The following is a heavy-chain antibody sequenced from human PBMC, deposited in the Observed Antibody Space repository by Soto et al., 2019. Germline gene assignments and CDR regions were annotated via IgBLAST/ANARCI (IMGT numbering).Heavy chain of an antibody. CDR1: GFTIGTYW. D-gene: IGHD3-10*01. J-gene: IGHJ3*02. Sequence: EVQLEESGGGLVQPGGSLRLSCAASGFTIGTYWMTWVRQAPGKGLEWVANIKQDESKKSYLDSVRGRFTISRDNARNSLYLQMNSLRVEDTGLYYGARDVSPGSSSLYLDAFDIWGQGTMVIVSS. CDR3: ARDVSPGSSSLYLDAFDI. V-gene: IGHV3-7*05. CDR2: IKQDESKK.